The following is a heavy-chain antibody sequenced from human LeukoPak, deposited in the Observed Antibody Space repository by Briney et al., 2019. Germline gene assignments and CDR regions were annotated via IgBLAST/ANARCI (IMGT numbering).Heavy chain of an antibody. CDR3: AKGPRSSSWSDAGFDY. CDR2: IWYDGSNK. Sequence: GGSLRLSCAASGFTFSSYGMHWVRQAPGKGLEWVAVIWYDGSNKYYADSAKGRFTISRDNSKNTLYLQMNSLRAEDTAVYYCAKGPRSSSWSDAGFDYWGQGTLVTVSS. CDR1: GFTFSSYG. V-gene: IGHV3-33*06. D-gene: IGHD6-13*01. J-gene: IGHJ4*02.